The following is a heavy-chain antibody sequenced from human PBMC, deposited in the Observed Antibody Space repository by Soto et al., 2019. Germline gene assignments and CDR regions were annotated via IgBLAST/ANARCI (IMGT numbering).Heavy chain of an antibody. J-gene: IGHJ3*01. CDR1: GFTGDNNY. V-gene: IGHV3-53*01. CDR2: IYSGGGT. Sequence: AESLTLSCAISGFTGDNNYIAWVRQAPGKGLEGVSGIYSGGGTYYADSVKGRGLISRDNSKDTLDLQMISLRVEDSGAYYCARVGGNTWKPRNGFEVWGQGTLVTVSS. D-gene: IGHD1-20*01. CDR3: ARVGGNTWKPRNGFEV.